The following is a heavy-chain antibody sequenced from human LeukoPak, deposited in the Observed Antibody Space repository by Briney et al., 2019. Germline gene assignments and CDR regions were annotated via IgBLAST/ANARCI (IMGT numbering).Heavy chain of an antibody. V-gene: IGHV4-38-2*02. CDR2: IYHSGST. CDR3: ARAVGTSRNFFDY. J-gene: IGHJ4*02. CDR1: GYSISSGYY. Sequence: SETLSLTCTVSGYSISSGYYWGWIRQPPGKGLEWIGSIYHSGSTYYNPSLKSRVTISVDTSKNQFSLNLSSVTAADTAMYYCARAVGTSRNFFDYWGQGTLVTVSS. D-gene: IGHD4-23*01.